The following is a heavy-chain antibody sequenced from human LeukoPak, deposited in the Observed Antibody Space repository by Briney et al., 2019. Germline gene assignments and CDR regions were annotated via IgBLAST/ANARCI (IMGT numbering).Heavy chain of an antibody. J-gene: IGHJ3*02. D-gene: IGHD1-14*01. CDR2: IKQDGSEK. V-gene: IGHV3-7*01. CDR1: GFTFSSYW. CDR3: ARGRTTNAFDI. Sequence: GGSLRLSCAASGFTFSSYWMTWVRQAPGKGLEWVASIKQDGSEKYYVDSVKGRFTISRDNAKNSLYLQMNSLRAEDTAVYYCARGRTTNAFDIWGQGTMVTVSS.